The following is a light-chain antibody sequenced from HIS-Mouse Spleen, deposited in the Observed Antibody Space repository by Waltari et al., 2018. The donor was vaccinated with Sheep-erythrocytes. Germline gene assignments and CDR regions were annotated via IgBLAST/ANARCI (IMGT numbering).Light chain of an antibody. CDR1: SSDVGGYHY. J-gene: IGLJ1*01. V-gene: IGLV2-11*01. Sequence: QSALTQPRSVSGSPGQSVTISVTGTSSDVGGYHYLSWYQQHPGKAPKLMIYDVSKRPSGVPDRFSGSKSGNTASLTISGLQAEDEADYYCCSYAGSYNHVFATGTKVTVL. CDR3: CSYAGSYNHV. CDR2: DVS.